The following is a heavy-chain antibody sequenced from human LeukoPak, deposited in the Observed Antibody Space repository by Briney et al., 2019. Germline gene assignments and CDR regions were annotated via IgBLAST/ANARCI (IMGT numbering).Heavy chain of an antibody. J-gene: IGHJ5*02. Sequence: SETLSLTCTVSGGSTSSYYWSWIRQPPGKGLEWIGYIYYGGSTNYNPSLKRRVTISVDTSKNQFSLKLSSVTAAATAVYYCARAVAEYDFWRGYPRNWFDPWGQGPLLPVSS. CDR1: GGSTSSYY. CDR2: IYYGGST. D-gene: IGHD3-3*01. CDR3: ARAVAEYDFWRGYPRNWFDP. V-gene: IGHV4-59*01.